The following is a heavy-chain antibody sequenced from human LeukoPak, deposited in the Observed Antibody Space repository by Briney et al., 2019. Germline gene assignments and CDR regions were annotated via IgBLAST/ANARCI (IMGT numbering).Heavy chain of an antibody. CDR2: IYYSGST. D-gene: IGHD5-12*01. CDR1: GGSISSGGYY. V-gene: IGHV4-31*03. CDR3: AKNLRGSPGAFDL. J-gene: IGHJ3*01. Sequence: PSETLSLTCTVSGGSISSGGYYWSWIRQHPGKGLEWIGYIYYSGSTYYNPSLKSRVTISVDTSKNQFSLKLSSVTAADTAVYYCAKNLRGSPGAFDLWGQGTMVTFSS.